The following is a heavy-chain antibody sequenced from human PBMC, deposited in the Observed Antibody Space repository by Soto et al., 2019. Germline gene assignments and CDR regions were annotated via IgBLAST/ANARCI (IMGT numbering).Heavy chain of an antibody. V-gene: IGHV1-69*02. CDR3: ARGGVEIVATIWGRLDY. CDR2: IIPILGIA. CDR1: GGTFSSYT. Sequence: ASVKVSCKASGGTFSSYTISWVRQAPGQGLEWMGRIIPILGIANYAQKFQGRVTITADKSTSTAYMELSSLRSEDTAVYYCARGGVEIVATIWGRLDYWGQGTLVTVSS. J-gene: IGHJ4*02. D-gene: IGHD5-12*01.